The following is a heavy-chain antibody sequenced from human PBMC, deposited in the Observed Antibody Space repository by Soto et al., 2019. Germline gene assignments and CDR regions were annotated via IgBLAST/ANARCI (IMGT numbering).Heavy chain of an antibody. Sequence: PSETLSLTCAVSGGSISSSNWWSWVRQPPGKGLEWIGEIYHSGSTNYNPSLKSRVTISVDKSKNQFSLKLSSVTAADTAVYYCARLTGIAAAGTNYYYYYGMDVWGPGTTVTVSS. CDR1: GGSISSSNW. CDR2: IYHSGST. D-gene: IGHD6-13*01. V-gene: IGHV4-4*02. CDR3: ARLTGIAAAGTNYYYYYGMDV. J-gene: IGHJ6*02.